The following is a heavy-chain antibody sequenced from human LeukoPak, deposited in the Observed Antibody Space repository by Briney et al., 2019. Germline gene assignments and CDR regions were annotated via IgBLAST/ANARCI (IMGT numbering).Heavy chain of an antibody. CDR3: AKSILMTTVTTYYFDY. V-gene: IGHV3-9*01. D-gene: IGHD4-17*01. CDR1: GFTFDDYA. J-gene: IGHJ4*02. CDR2: ISWNSGSI. Sequence: GGSLRLSCAASGFTFDDYAMHWVRQAPGKGLEWVSGISWNSGSIGYADSVKGRFTISRDNSKNTLYLQMNSLRAEDTAVYYCAKSILMTTVTTYYFDYWGQGTLVTVSS.